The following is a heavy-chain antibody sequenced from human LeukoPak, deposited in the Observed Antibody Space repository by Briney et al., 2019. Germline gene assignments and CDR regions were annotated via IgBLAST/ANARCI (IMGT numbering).Heavy chain of an antibody. V-gene: IGHV1-18*01. CDR3: ARVMGDIAAAERRFDY. D-gene: IGHD6-13*01. CDR2: ISAYNGNT. Sequence: ASVKVSCKASGYTFTSYGISWVRQAPGQGLEWMGWISAYNGNTNYAQKLQGRVTMTTDTSTSTAYMELRSLRSDDTAVYYCARVMGDIAAAERRFDYWGQGTLVTVSP. J-gene: IGHJ4*02. CDR1: GYTFTSYG.